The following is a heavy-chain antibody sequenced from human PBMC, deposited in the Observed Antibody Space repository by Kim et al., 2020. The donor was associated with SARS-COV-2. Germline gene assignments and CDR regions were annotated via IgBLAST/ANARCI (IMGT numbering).Heavy chain of an antibody. Sequence: SETLSLTCAVSGGSISSSNWWSWVRKPPGKGLEWIGEIYHSGSTNYNPSLKSRVTISVDKSKNQFSLKLSSVTAADTAVYYCARDHSSSYYYYYGMDVWGQGTTVTVSS. J-gene: IGHJ6*02. CDR1: GGSISSSNW. CDR2: IYHSGST. CDR3: ARDHSSSYYYYYGMDV. D-gene: IGHD6-6*01. V-gene: IGHV4-4*02.